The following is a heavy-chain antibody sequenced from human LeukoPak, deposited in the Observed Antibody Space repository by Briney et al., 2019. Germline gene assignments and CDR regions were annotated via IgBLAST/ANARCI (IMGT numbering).Heavy chain of an antibody. J-gene: IGHJ4*02. CDR1: GYTLTELS. V-gene: IGHV1-24*01. CDR3: ATPNPPVLRFLETQYYFDY. D-gene: IGHD3-3*01. Sequence: PGASVKVSCKVSGYTLTELSMHWVRQAPGKGLEWMGGFDPEDGETIYSQKFQGRVTMTEDTSTDTAYMELSSLRSEETAVYYCATPNPPVLRFLETQYYFDYWGQGTLVTVSS. CDR2: FDPEDGET.